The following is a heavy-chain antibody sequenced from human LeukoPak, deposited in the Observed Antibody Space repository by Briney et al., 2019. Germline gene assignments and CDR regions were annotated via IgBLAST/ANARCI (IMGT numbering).Heavy chain of an antibody. CDR1: GYTFTTYG. CDR2: ISAYNGKL. J-gene: IGHJ5*02. D-gene: IGHD1-26*01. Sequence: ASVKVSCKASGYTFTTYGISWVRQAPGQGLEWMGWISAYNGKLNYAQKLQGRVTMTTDTSTSTAYMELRSLRSDDTAVYYCARERVGVTENWFDPWGQGTLVTVSS. CDR3: ARERVGVTENWFDP. V-gene: IGHV1-18*01.